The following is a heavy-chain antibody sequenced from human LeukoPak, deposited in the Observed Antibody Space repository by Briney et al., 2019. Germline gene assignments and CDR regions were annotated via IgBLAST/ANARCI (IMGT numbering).Heavy chain of an antibody. CDR2: LSPTGSF. D-gene: IGHD3-22*01. CDR1: GGSITSYS. CDR3: ARGTDSSGYYDS. Sequence: SETLSLTCIVSGGSITSYSWGWIRQPAGKGLEWIGRLSPTGSFTYSPSLKSRVTISVDTSKNQFSLKLSSVTAADTAVYYCARGTDSSGYYDSWGQGTLVTVSS. V-gene: IGHV4-4*07. J-gene: IGHJ5*01.